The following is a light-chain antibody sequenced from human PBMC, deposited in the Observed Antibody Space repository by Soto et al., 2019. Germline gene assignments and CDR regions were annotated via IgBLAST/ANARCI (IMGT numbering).Light chain of an antibody. Sequence: DIQMTQSPSSLSASVGDRVTITCQASQDISNYLNWYQQKPGKAPKLLIYASSNLQSGVPSRFSGSGSGTDFTLTINNLQPEDFATYFCQQSYSTPRTFGQGAKVEIK. CDR3: QQSYSTPRT. V-gene: IGKV1-39*01. CDR2: ASS. J-gene: IGKJ1*01. CDR1: QDISNY.